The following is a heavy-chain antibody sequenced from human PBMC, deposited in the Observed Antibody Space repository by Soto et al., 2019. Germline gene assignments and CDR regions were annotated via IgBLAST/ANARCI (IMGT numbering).Heavy chain of an antibody. CDR2: ISSSGDRI. D-gene: IGHD3-22*01. V-gene: IGHV3-48*03. CDR3: ARGVHDSHGYSYP. J-gene: IGHJ5*02. Sequence: GGSLELSCAVSGFNFSSYEMNWALQAPGKGLEWISYISSSGDRIYYADSVKGRFTISRDNPKNSLYLQMNSLRAEDTAVYYCARGVHDSHGYSYPCGQGTLVTGSS. CDR1: GFNFSSYE.